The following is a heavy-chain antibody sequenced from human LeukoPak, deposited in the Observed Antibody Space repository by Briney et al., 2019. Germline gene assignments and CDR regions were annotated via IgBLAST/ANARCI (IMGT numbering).Heavy chain of an antibody. CDR3: ARDPYCSGGSCPYY. V-gene: IGHV3-66*01. CDR2: IYSGGST. D-gene: IGHD2-15*01. CDR1: GFTVSSNY. J-gene: IGHJ4*02. Sequence: PGGSLRLSCAASGFTVSSNYMSWVRQAPGKGLEWVSVIYSGGSTYYADSVKGRFTISRDNSKNTLYLQMNSLRAEDTAVYYCARDPYCSGGSCPYYWGQGTLVTVSS.